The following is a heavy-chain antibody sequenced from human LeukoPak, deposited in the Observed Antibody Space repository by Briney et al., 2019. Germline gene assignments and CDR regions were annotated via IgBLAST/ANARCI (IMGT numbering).Heavy chain of an antibody. CDR3: ARVPGYSGYFYGMDI. CDR1: RFTFSSDW. V-gene: IGHV3-74*01. Sequence: GGSLRLSCSASRFTFSSDWMHWVRQAPGKGLVWVSRINHNGNSIHYADSVKGRFTISRDNAKNTLHLQMNSLRAEDTAVYYCARVPGYSGYFYGMDIWGQGTTVTVSS. D-gene: IGHD5-12*01. J-gene: IGHJ6*02. CDR2: INHNGNSI.